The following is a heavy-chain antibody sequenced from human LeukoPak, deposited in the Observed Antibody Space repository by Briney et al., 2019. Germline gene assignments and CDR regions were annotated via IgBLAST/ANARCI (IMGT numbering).Heavy chain of an antibody. CDR2: IIPIFGTA. Sequence: GASVKVSCKASGYTFTSYDINWVRQAPGQGLEWMGGIIPIFGTANYAQKFQGRVTITTDESTSTAYMELSSLRSEDTAVYYCAKYDSSGYSTNYFDYWGQGTLVTVSS. D-gene: IGHD3-22*01. CDR1: GYTFTSYD. J-gene: IGHJ4*02. CDR3: AKYDSSGYSTNYFDY. V-gene: IGHV1-69*05.